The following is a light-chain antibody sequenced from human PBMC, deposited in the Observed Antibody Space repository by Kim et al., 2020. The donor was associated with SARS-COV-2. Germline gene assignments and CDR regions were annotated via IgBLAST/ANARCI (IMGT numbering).Light chain of an antibody. CDR1: QSVTSNF. V-gene: IGKV3-20*01. J-gene: IGKJ5*01. Sequence: ENVLTQSPGTLSLSPGERGTLSCRASQSVTSNFLAWYQHKPGPAPRLLIYGASSRATGSPDRFSGSGSGTDFTLTISRLEPEDFAVYYCQQYANTPITFGQGTRLEIK. CDR3: QQYANTPIT. CDR2: GAS.